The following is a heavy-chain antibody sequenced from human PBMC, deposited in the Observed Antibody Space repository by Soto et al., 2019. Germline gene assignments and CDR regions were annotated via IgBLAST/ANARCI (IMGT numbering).Heavy chain of an antibody. J-gene: IGHJ4*02. D-gene: IGHD1-7*01. CDR1: GFTFSSSA. CDR3: ARDIGDRTFDY. CDR2: ISYDGSNK. V-gene: IGHV3-30-3*01. Sequence: GGSLTLSCETSGFTFSSSAMNSARQAPGKGLEWVAVISYDGSNKYYADSVKGRFTISRGNSKNTLYLQMNSLRAEDTAVYYCARDIGDRTFDYWGQGTLVTVSS.